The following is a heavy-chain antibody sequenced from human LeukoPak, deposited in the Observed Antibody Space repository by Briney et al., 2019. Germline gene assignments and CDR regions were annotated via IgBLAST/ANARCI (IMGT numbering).Heavy chain of an antibody. Sequence: NPGGSLRLSCAASGFTFRSYSMNWVRQAPGKGLEWVSSISSSSNYIYYADSVKGRFTISRDNAKNSLYLQMNSLRAEDTAVYYCARDGWYSSGWQNDAFDIWGQGTMVTVSS. J-gene: IGHJ3*02. CDR1: GFTFRSYS. CDR2: ISSSSNYI. V-gene: IGHV3-21*06. D-gene: IGHD6-19*01. CDR3: ARDGWYSSGWQNDAFDI.